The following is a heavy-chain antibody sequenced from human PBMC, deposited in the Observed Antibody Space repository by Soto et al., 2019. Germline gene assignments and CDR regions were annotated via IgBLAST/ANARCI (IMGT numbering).Heavy chain of an antibody. J-gene: IGHJ6*02. CDR1: GLPFHTAG. D-gene: IGHD2-15*01. Sequence: HEQLVESGGGVVHPGTSLRLSCEVSGLPFHTAGMHWVRQVPGRGLEWVAVISHDGATKFYGDNRKGRFTVSRDNSKNTLFLHIHRMRAEDTAVHYCVTKTRVTKKGYYGMEVWGHGTKVTVSS. CDR2: ISHDGATK. V-gene: IGHV3-30*19. CDR3: VTKTRVTKKGYYGMEV.